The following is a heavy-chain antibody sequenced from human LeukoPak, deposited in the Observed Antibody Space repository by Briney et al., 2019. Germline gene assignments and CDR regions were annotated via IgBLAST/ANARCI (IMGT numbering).Heavy chain of an antibody. Sequence: VTVCFKASAGTFNSYAISWGRQPPGQGLEWMGGIIPIRGIATYSQKFQGRVTITADKSTSTAYMELSSLRAEDTAVYYCASTEGAGSYYTPGRGGEGPLVTVFS. V-gene: IGHV1-69*04. J-gene: IGHJ4*02. D-gene: IGHD3-10*01. CDR2: IIPIRGIA. CDR1: AGTFNSYA. CDR3: ASTEGAGSYYTPGR.